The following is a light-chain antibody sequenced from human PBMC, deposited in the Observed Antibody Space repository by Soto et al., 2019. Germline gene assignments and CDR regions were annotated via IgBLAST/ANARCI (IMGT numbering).Light chain of an antibody. Sequence: QSALTQSASVSGSPGPSITISCTGTSSDVGGYNYVSWYQQHPGKAPKLIIYDVSNRPSGVSTRFSGSKSGNTASLTISGLQAEDEADDSCSSYTSSNSWVFGGGTKVTVL. CDR1: SSDVGGYNY. CDR3: SSYTSSNSWV. V-gene: IGLV2-14*01. CDR2: DVS. J-gene: IGLJ3*02.